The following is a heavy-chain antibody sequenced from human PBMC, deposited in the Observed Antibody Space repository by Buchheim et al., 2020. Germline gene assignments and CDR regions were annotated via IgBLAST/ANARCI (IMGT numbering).Heavy chain of an antibody. CDR2: INSDGSST. CDR1: GFTFSSYW. J-gene: IGHJ6*02. V-gene: IGHV3-74*01. CDR3: ARVRYYGSGSFYQFYYYGMDV. D-gene: IGHD3-10*01. Sequence: EVQLVESGGGLVQPGGSLRLSCAASGFTFSSYWMHWVRQAPGKGLVWVSRINSDGSSTSYADSVKGRFTISRDNAKNKLYLQMSSLRAEDTAVYYCARVRYYGSGSFYQFYYYGMDVWGQGTT.